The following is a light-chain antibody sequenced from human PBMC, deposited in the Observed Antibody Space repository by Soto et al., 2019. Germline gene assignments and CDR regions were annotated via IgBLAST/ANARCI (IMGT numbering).Light chain of an antibody. Sequence: EIVITQSPATLSVSPGETVTLLCSASQSFSSSLAWYQQTPGRAPSLVIPGASTRATDIPGRFSGSGSGTEFTLTISSLQSEDFAVYHCQQYNNWPPLTFGGGTQV. J-gene: IGKJ4*01. V-gene: IGKV3-15*01. CDR1: QSFSSS. CDR2: GAS. CDR3: QQYNNWPPLT.